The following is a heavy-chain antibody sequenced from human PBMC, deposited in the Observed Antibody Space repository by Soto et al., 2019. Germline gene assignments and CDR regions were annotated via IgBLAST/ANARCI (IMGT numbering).Heavy chain of an antibody. CDR3: ARVLVREVVFDL. CDR2: IFHTGST. V-gene: IGHV4-4*02. J-gene: IGHJ5*02. Sequence: PSETLSLTCAVSGGSMGSSNWWSWVRQPPGKGLEWIGEIFHTGSTNYNPSLKRRVTMSVDKSKNQFSLKLTSVTAADTAVYYCARVLVREVVFDLWGQGILVTVSS. CDR1: GGSMGSSNW. D-gene: IGHD3-10*01.